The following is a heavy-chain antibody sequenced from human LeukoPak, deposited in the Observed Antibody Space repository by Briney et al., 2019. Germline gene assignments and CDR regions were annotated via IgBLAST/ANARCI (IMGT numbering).Heavy chain of an antibody. CDR3: ARLDYDILTGSSDYYFDY. CDR2: IYYSGST. Sequence: SETLSLTCAVYGGSFSGYYWSWIRQPPGKGLEWIGSIYYSGSTYYNPSLKSRVTISVDTSKNQFSLKLSSVTAADTAVYYCARLDYDILTGSSDYYFDYWGQGTLVTVSS. D-gene: IGHD3-9*01. CDR1: GGSFSGYY. V-gene: IGHV4-34*01. J-gene: IGHJ4*02.